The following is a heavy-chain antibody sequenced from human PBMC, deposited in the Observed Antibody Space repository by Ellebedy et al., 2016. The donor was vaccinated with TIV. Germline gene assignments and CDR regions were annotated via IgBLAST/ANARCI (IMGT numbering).Heavy chain of an antibody. J-gene: IGHJ6*02. CDR3: TRDLTTLAAAGTGIYYYTMDV. D-gene: IGHD6-13*01. CDR2: IRSKASGGTT. Sequence: GESLKISCTASGFTFGDYAMSWVRQAPGKGLEWVSFIRSKASGGTTAYAASVKGRFTISRDDSKSIAYLQMNSLKAEDTAVYYCTRDLTTLAAAGTGIYYYTMDVWGQGTTVTVSS. CDR1: GFTFGDYA. V-gene: IGHV3-49*04.